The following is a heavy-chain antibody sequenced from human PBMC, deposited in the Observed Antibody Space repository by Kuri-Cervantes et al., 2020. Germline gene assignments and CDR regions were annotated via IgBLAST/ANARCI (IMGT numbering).Heavy chain of an antibody. V-gene: IGHV3-33*01. J-gene: IGHJ6*02. CDR3: ARDSGYYYGSGSQLYYYYGMDV. CDR2: IWYDGSNK. Sequence: GESLKISCAASGFTFSSYGMHWVRQAPGKGLEWVAVIWYDGSNKYYADSVKGRFTISRDNSKNTLYLQMNSLRAEDTAVYYCARDSGYYYGSGSQLYYYYGMDVWGQGTTVTAP. D-gene: IGHD3-10*01. CDR1: GFTFSSYG.